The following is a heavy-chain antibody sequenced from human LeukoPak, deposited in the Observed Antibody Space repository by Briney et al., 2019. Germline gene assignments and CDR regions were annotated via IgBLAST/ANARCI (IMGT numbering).Heavy chain of an antibody. CDR1: GGSISSYY. CDR2: IYTSGST. Sequence: SETLSLTCTVSGGSISSYYWSWIRQPAGKGLEWIGRIYTSGSTNYNPSLKSRVTMSVDTSKNQFSLKLSSVTAADTAVYYCARGPTTVTTFGGPRPDFDYWGQGTLVTVSS. J-gene: IGHJ4*02. V-gene: IGHV4-4*07. D-gene: IGHD4-17*01. CDR3: ARGPTTVTTFGGPRPDFDY.